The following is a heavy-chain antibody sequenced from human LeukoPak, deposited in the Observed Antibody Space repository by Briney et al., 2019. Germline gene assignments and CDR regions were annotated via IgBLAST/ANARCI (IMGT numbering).Heavy chain of an antibody. V-gene: IGHV1-24*01. D-gene: IGHD5-12*01. CDR2: FDPEDGET. J-gene: IGHJ4*02. CDR3: ARTITKSRLVDY. Sequence: GASVKVSCKVSGYTLTELSMHWVRQAPGKGLEWMGGFDPEDGETIYAQKFQGRVTMTEDTSTDTAYMELSRLRSDDTAVYYCARTITKSRLVDYWGQGTLVTVSS. CDR1: GYTLTELS.